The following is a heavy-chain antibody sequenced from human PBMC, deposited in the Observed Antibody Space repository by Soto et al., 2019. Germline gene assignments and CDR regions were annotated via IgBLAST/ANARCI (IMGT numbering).Heavy chain of an antibody. D-gene: IGHD3-22*01. Sequence: QVQLVQSGAEVKKPGSSVKVSCKASGGTFSSYTISWVRQAPGQGLEWMGRIIPILGIANYAQKFQGRVTITADKSTSTAYMELSSLRSEDTAVYYCACGLHYDSISLDDYWGQGTLVTVSS. J-gene: IGHJ4*02. V-gene: IGHV1-69*02. CDR1: GGTFSSYT. CDR2: IIPILGIA. CDR3: ACGLHYDSISLDDY.